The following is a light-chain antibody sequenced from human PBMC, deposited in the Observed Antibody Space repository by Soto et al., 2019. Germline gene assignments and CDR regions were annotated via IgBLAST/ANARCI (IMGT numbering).Light chain of an antibody. J-gene: IGKJ1*01. V-gene: IGKV1-5*01. CDR2: DGS. CDR3: QQYNSYSPT. CDR1: QNIDNL. Sequence: DIQMTQSPSTLSASVGDSVTITCRASQNIDNLLAWYQQKPGQAPKVVIFDGSRLETGVPSRFSGSGSWTTFTLTISSLQPADFATYYCQQYNSYSPTFGPGTKVEI.